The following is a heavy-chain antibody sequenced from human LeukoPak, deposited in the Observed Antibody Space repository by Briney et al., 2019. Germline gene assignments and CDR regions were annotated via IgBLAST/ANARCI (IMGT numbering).Heavy chain of an antibody. J-gene: IGHJ3*02. D-gene: IGHD2-8*01. Sequence: SETLSLTCTVSGGSISSYYWSWIRQPPGKGLEWIGYIYYSGSTNYNPSLKSRVTISVDTSKNQFSLKLSSVTAADTAVYYCARHGVCSMWIPDDAFDIWGQGTMVTVSS. CDR3: ARHGVCSMWIPDDAFDI. CDR1: GGSISSYY. CDR2: IYYSGST. V-gene: IGHV4-59*08.